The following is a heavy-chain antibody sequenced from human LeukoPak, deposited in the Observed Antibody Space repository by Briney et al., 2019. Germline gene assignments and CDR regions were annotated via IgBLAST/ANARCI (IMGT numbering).Heavy chain of an antibody. Sequence: GGSLRLSCAASGFSFSSHSMNWVRQAPGKGLEWVSSVSSGSSFIYYADSVKGRFTISRDNAKKSLYLQMNSLRAEDTAVYYCARDRVSGFGPDYWGQGTLVTVSS. V-gene: IGHV3-21*01. CDR1: GFSFSSHS. CDR2: VSSGSSFI. CDR3: ARDRVSGFGPDY. D-gene: IGHD3-10*01. J-gene: IGHJ4*02.